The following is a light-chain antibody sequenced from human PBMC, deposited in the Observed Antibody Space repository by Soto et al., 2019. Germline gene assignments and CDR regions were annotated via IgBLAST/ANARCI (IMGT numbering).Light chain of an antibody. CDR3: QQYNDWPLS. V-gene: IGKV3-15*01. CDR1: QSVSSN. J-gene: IGKJ3*01. Sequence: EIVMTQSPATLSVSPGERATLSCRASQSVSSNLAWYQQKPGQAPRLFIYGASTRATGIPARFSGSGSGTEFPLTISSLQSEDFAVYYCQQYNDWPLSFGPGTKVDIK. CDR2: GAS.